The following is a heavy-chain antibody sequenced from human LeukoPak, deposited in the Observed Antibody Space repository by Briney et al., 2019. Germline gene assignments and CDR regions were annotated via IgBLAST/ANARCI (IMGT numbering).Heavy chain of an antibody. Sequence: SQTLSLTCTVSGGSISSGGYYLSWIRQPAGKGLEWIGRIYTSGSTNYNPSLKSRVTISVDTSKNQFSLKLSSVTAADTAVYYCARELGSGTYGEYYFDYWGQGTPVTVSS. CDR3: ARELGSGTYGEYYFDY. D-gene: IGHD1-26*01. CDR1: GGSISSGGYY. CDR2: IYTSGST. V-gene: IGHV4-61*02. J-gene: IGHJ4*02.